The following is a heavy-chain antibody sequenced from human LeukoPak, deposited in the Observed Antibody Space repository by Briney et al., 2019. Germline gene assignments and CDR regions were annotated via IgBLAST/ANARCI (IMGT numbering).Heavy chain of an antibody. D-gene: IGHD1-26*01. CDR1: GFTFSNYG. Sequence: GGSLRLSCAASGFTFSNYGLNWVRQAPGKGLEWVSYISSSGSTISYADSVKGRFTISRDNSKNTLYLQMNSLRAEDTAVYYCAREQVGATTGYFDYWGQGTLVTVSS. V-gene: IGHV3-48*01. J-gene: IGHJ4*02. CDR2: ISSSGSTI. CDR3: AREQVGATTGYFDY.